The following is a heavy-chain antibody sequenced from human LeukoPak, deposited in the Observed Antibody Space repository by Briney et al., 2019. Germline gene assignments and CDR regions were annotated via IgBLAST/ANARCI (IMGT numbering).Heavy chain of an antibody. CDR2: ISGSGGST. V-gene: IGHV3-23*01. D-gene: IGHD5-18*01. CDR3: AKGDRGYSYGLRSPSDY. CDR1: GFTFSSYA. J-gene: IGHJ4*02. Sequence: GGSLRLSCAASGFTFSSYAMSWVRQAPEKGLEWVSAISGSGGSTYYADSVKGRFTISRDNSKNTLYLQMNSLRAEDTAVYYCAKGDRGYSYGLRSPSDYWGQGTLVTVSS.